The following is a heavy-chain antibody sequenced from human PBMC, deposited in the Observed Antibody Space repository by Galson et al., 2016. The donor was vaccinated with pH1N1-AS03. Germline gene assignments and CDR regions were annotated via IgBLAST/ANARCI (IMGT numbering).Heavy chain of an antibody. CDR3: ARVEDSGSHDRFSFYYGMDV. D-gene: IGHD1-26*01. Sequence: SLRLSCAASGFTFSSYSMNWVRQAPGKGLEWVASISSGSYYLYYADSVKGRFTISRDDDKKSLYLQMSSLRAGDTAVYYCARVEDSGSHDRFSFYYGMDVWGRGTPVTVSS. CDR1: GFTFSSYS. J-gene: IGHJ6*02. CDR2: ISSGSYYL. V-gene: IGHV3-21*01.